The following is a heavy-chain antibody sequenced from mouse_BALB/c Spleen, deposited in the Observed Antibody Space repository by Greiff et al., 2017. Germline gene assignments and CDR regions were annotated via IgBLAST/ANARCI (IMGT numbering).Heavy chain of an antibody. Sequence: VHVKQSGAELVKPGASVKLSCTASGFNIKDTYMHWVKQRPEQGLEWIGRLDPANGNTKYDPKFQGKATITADTSSNTAYLQLSSLTSEDTAVYYCARDGSFYAMDYWGQGTSVTVSS. CDR3: ARDGSFYAMDY. CDR2: LDPANGNT. J-gene: IGHJ4*01. V-gene: IGHV14-3*02. CDR1: GFNIKDTY. D-gene: IGHD1-1*01.